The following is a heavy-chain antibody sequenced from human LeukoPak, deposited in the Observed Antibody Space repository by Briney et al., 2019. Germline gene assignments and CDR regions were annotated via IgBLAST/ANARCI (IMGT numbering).Heavy chain of an antibody. CDR2: IYYSGST. D-gene: IGHD1-1*01. CDR1: GGSISSSSYY. CDR3: ARAEYSWNAGGTQYYFDY. V-gene: IGHV4-39*07. Sequence: SETLSLTCTVSGGSISSSSYYWGWIRQPPGKGLEWIGSIYYSGSTYYNPSLKSRVTISVDTSKNQFSLKLSSVTAADTAVYYCARAEYSWNAGGTQYYFDYWGQGTLVTVSS. J-gene: IGHJ4*02.